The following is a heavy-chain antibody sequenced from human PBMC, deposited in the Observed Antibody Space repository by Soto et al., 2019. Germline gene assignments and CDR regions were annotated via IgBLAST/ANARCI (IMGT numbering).Heavy chain of an antibody. D-gene: IGHD3-9*01. CDR3: AKDLEETGYYKVFGSHPVGY. Sequence: EVQLLESGGGLVQPGGSLRLSCAASGFTFSSFAMNWVRQAPGKGLEWVSVISGSGGSTYYADSVKGRFTISRDNSKNTLDLQMKSLRAEDTAVYYCAKDLEETGYYKVFGSHPVGYWGQGTLVTVSS. CDR2: ISGSGGST. J-gene: IGHJ4*02. V-gene: IGHV3-23*01. CDR1: GFTFSSFA.